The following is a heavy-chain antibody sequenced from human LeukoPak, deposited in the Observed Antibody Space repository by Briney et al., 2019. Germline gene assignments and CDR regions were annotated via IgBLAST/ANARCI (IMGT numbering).Heavy chain of an antibody. CDR3: ARDLEYSGYDTAGIGYYYYYMDV. D-gene: IGHD5-12*01. J-gene: IGHJ6*03. V-gene: IGHV4-59*01. Sequence: SETLSLTRTVSGGSISSYYWSWIRQPPGKGLEWIGYIYYSGSTNYNPSLKSRVTISVDTSKNQFSLKLSSVTAADTAVYYCARDLEYSGYDTAGIGYYYYYMDVWGKGTTVTVSS. CDR1: GGSISSYY. CDR2: IYYSGST.